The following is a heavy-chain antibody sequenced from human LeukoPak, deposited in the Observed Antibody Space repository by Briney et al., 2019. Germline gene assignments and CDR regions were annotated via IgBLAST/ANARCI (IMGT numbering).Heavy chain of an antibody. V-gene: IGHV4-31*03. J-gene: IGHJ4*02. CDR2: MYYRGST. CDR3: ARGVSVYYDSRGYFYFDY. D-gene: IGHD3-22*01. CDR1: GDSISSDTFY. Sequence: SDTLSLTCTLYGDSISSDTFYWSWVRQHPGKGLEWIGYMYYRGSTSYNPSLKGRPTISVDTSKNQFSLKLRSVTAADTAVYYCARGVSVYYDSRGYFYFDYWGQGTLVTVSS.